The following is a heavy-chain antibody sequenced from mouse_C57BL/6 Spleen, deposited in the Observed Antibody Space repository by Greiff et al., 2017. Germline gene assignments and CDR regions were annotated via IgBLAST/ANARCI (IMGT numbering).Heavy chain of an antibody. CDR1: GYAFSSYW. V-gene: IGHV1-80*01. CDR2: IYPGDGDT. J-gene: IGHJ3*01. CDR3: TRGGGARFAY. Sequence: QVQLKESGAELVKPGASVKISCKASGYAFSSYWMNWVKQRPGQGLEWIGQIYPGDGDTNYNGKFKGKATLTADKSSSPAYMQLSSLTSEDSAVYCWTRGGGARFAYWGQGTLVTVSA.